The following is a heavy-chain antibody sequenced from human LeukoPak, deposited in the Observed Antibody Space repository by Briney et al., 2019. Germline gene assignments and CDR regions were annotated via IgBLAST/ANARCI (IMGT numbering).Heavy chain of an antibody. D-gene: IGHD2-2*01. CDR2: ISSSSSTI. CDR1: GFTFSSYS. CDR3: ARVPDRGCSSTSCFGRYYYYYMDV. J-gene: IGHJ6*03. V-gene: IGHV3-48*01. Sequence: GGSLRLSCAASGFTFSSYSMNWVRQAPGKGLEWVSYISSSSSTIYYADSVKGRFTISRDNAKNSLYLQMNSLRAEDTAVYYCARVPDRGCSSTSCFGRYYYYYMDVWGKGTTVTVSS.